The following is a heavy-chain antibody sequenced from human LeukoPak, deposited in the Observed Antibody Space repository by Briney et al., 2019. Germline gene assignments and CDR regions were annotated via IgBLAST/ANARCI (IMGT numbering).Heavy chain of an antibody. V-gene: IGHV4-30-2*02. CDR1: GGSISSGGYY. D-gene: IGHD2-8*01. Sequence: SQTLSLTCTVSGGSISSGGYYWSWIRQPPGKGLEWIGYIYHSGSTNYNPSLKSRVTISVDTSKNQFSLKLSSVTAADTAVYYCAASNDPPVDYWGQGTLVTVSS. J-gene: IGHJ4*02. CDR3: AASNDPPVDY. CDR2: IYHSGST.